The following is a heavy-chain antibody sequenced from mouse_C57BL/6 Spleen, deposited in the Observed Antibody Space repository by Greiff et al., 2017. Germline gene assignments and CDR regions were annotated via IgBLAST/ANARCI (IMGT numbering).Heavy chain of an antibody. CDR3: AGREDYYGNSTYYFDY. V-gene: IGHV5-6*02. J-gene: IGHJ2*01. Sequence: EVKLMESGGDLVKPGGSLKLSCAASGFTFSSYGMSWVRQTPDKRLEWVATFSSGGSYTYYPDSVKGRFTFSRDNATNTLYLQMSSLKSEDADMCNGAGREDYYGNSTYYFDYWGQGTTLTVSS. CDR2: FSSGGSYT. D-gene: IGHD1-1*01. CDR1: GFTFSSYG.